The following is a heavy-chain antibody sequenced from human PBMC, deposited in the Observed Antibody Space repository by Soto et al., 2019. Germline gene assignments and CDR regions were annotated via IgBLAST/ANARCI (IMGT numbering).Heavy chain of an antibody. Sequence: QVQLVQSGAEVKKPGASVKVSCKASGYTFTSYDINWVRQATGHGLEWMGWMNPNSGNTVYAQKFQGRVTMTRDTCISTAYMELSSLRSEDTAVYYCARERTGTTSNWFDPWGQGTLVTVSS. J-gene: IGHJ5*02. V-gene: IGHV1-8*01. CDR3: ARERTGTTSNWFDP. D-gene: IGHD1-7*01. CDR1: GYTFTSYD. CDR2: MNPNSGNT.